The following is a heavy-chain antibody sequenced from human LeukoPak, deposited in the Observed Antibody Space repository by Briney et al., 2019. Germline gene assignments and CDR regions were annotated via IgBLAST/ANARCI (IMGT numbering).Heavy chain of an antibody. Sequence: PSETLSLTCTVSGGSISSSSYYWGWIRQPPGKGLEWIGSIYYSGSTYYNPSLKSRVTISVDTSKNQFSLKLSSVTAADTAVYYCARRAIAARKVDVWGKGTTVTVPS. J-gene: IGHJ6*04. CDR2: IYYSGST. V-gene: IGHV4-39*01. D-gene: IGHD6-6*01. CDR1: GGSISSSSYY. CDR3: ARRAIAARKVDV.